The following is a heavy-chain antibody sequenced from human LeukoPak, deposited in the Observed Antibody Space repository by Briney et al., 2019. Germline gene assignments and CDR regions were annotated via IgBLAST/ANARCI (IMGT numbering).Heavy chain of an antibody. CDR3: ARGGGYSYGSFDY. D-gene: IGHD5-18*01. J-gene: IGHJ4*02. Sequence: PGGSLRLSCSASGFTFSNYGIHWVRQAPGKGLEWVAFIRYDGSNKYYADSVKGRFTISRDNSKNTLSLQMNTLRAEDTAVYYCARGGGYSYGSFDYWGQGTLVTVSS. CDR1: GFTFSNYG. CDR2: IRYDGSNK. V-gene: IGHV3-30*02.